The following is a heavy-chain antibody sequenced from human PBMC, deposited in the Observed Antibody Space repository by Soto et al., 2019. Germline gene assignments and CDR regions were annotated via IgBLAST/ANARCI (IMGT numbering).Heavy chain of an antibody. CDR2: ISFDGNNI. CDR1: GVTFSNSA. V-gene: IGHV3-30*04. J-gene: IGHJ4*02. D-gene: IGHD2-15*01. Sequence: QVQLVESGGGVVQPGGSLRLSCAASGVTFSNSAMHWVRQAPGKGLEWVSYISFDGNNIYYPDSVRGRFTISRDNYKNTLSLQLNSLRAEDTAVYYCAKGCADDGNCFLFDYWGQGVVVSVSS. CDR3: AKGCADDGNCFLFDY.